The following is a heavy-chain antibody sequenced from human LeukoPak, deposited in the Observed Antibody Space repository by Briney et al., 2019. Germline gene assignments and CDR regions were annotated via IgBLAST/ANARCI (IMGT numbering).Heavy chain of an antibody. V-gene: IGHV3-7*01. D-gene: IGHD4-11*01. Sequence: GGSLRLSCAASGFTFSNYWMSWVRQAPGKGLEWVANMKEDGGEINYVDSVTGRFTIFRDNARGSLYLQMNSLRAEDTAVYYCVRDRGYSNFDYWGQGSLVTVSS. CDR2: MKEDGGEI. J-gene: IGHJ4*02. CDR3: VRDRGYSNFDY. CDR1: GFTFSNYW.